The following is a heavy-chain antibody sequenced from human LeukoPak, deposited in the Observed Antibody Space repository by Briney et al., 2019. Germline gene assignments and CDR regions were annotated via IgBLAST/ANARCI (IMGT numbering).Heavy chain of an antibody. J-gene: IGHJ3*02. CDR1: GFTFSSYA. V-gene: IGHV3-30*01. D-gene: IGHD6-13*01. CDR3: ARGDIAAAGPAAGFFDI. Sequence: GGSLRLSCAASGFTFSSYAMHWVRQAPGKGLEWVAVISYDGSNKYYADSVKGRFTISRDNSKNTLYLQMNSLRAEDTAVYYCARGDIAAAGPAAGFFDIWGQGTMVTVSS. CDR2: ISYDGSNK.